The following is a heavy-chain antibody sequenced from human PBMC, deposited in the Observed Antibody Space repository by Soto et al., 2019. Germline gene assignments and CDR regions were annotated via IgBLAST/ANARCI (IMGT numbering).Heavy chain of an antibody. V-gene: IGHV4-59*08. CDR2: IGYSGAS. CDR1: GGSITNYY. D-gene: IGHD3-10*01. Sequence: QVQLQESGPGLVKPSETLFLTWTVSGGSITNYYCSWFRQSSGKGLEWIGYIGYSGASAYIPFLKRRATMSVDTSKTQFSLMLESVTATDTAVYYCASHGFGSLHGLVDVWGQGTTVIVSS. J-gene: IGHJ6*02. CDR3: ASHGFGSLHGLVDV.